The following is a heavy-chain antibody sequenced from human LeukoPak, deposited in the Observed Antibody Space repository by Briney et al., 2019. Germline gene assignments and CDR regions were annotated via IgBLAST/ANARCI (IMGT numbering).Heavy chain of an antibody. V-gene: IGHV1-8*03. J-gene: IGHJ6*03. CDR3: ARRGDDSSGYYYYYYYMDV. D-gene: IGHD3-22*01. CDR1: GYTFTSYD. CDR2: MNPNSGNT. Sequence: ASVKVSCKASGYTFTSYDINWVRQATGQGLEWMGWMNPNSGNTGYAQKCQGRVTITRNTSISTAYMELSSLRSEDTAVYYCARRGDDSSGYYYYYYYMDVWGKGTTVTVSS.